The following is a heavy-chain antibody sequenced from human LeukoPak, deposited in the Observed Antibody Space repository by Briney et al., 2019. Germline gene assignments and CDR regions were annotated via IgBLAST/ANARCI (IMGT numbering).Heavy chain of an antibody. CDR1: GGSISSYY. V-gene: IGHV4-59*01. D-gene: IGHD4-17*01. Sequence: SETLSLTCTVSGGSISSYYWSWIRQPPGKGLEWIGYIYYSGSTNYNLSLKSRVTISVDTSKNQFSLKLSSVTAADTAVYYCARERGTTVTNYFDYWGQGTLVTVSS. J-gene: IGHJ4*02. CDR3: ARERGTTVTNYFDY. CDR2: IYYSGST.